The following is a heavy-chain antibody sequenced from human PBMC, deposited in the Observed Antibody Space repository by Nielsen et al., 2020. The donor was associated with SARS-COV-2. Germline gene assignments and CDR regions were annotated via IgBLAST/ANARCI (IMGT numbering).Heavy chain of an antibody. Sequence: ASVKVSCKVSGYTLTELSMHWVRQAPGKGLEWMGGFDPEDGETIYAQKFQGRVTITADESTSTAYMELSSLRSEDTAVYYCARGRSPTRTDAFDIWGQGTMVTVSS. CDR2: FDPEDGET. CDR1: GYTLTELS. CDR3: ARGRSPTRTDAFDI. D-gene: IGHD6-13*01. V-gene: IGHV1-24*01. J-gene: IGHJ3*02.